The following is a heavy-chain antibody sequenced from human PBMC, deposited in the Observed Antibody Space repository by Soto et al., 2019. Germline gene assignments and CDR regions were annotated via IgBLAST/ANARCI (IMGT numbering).Heavy chain of an antibody. CDR2: MNPNSGNT. J-gene: IGHJ6*03. CDR1: GYTFTSYD. D-gene: IGHD3-3*01. Sequence: QVQLVQSGAEVKKPGASVKVSCKASGYTFTSYDINWVRQATGQGLEWMGWMNPNSGNTGYAQKFQGRVTMTRNTSISTAYMELSSLRSEDTAVYYCARVVFWSGYQYYYYMDVWGKETTVTVSS. CDR3: ARVVFWSGYQYYYYMDV. V-gene: IGHV1-8*01.